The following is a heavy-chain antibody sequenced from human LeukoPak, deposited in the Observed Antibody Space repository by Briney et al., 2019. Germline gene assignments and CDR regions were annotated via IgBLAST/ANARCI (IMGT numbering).Heavy chain of an antibody. CDR1: GITLSNYG. CDR3: AKRGVVIRVILVGFHKEAYYFDS. V-gene: IGHV3-23*01. J-gene: IGHJ4*02. Sequence: GGSLRLSCAVSGITLSNYGMSWVRQAPGKGLEWVAGISGSGGSTNYADSVKGRFTISRDNPKNTLYLQMTILRAEDTAVYFCAKRGVVIRVILVGFHKEAYYFDSWGQGALVTVSS. D-gene: IGHD3-22*01. CDR2: ISGSGGST.